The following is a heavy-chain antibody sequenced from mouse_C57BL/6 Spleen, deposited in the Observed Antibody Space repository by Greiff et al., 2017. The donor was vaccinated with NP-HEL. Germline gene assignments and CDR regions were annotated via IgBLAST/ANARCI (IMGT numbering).Heavy chain of an antibody. CDR1: GYTFTSYW. J-gene: IGHJ4*01. D-gene: IGHD2-3*01. CDR2: IHPNRCST. CDR3: ARNDGYGAMDY. Sequence: QVQLQQPGAELVKPGASVKFSCKASGYTFTSYWMHWVEQKPGKGLGWIGMIHPNRCSTNYNEKFKSKATLTVDKSSSTAYMQLSSLTSEDSAVYYCARNDGYGAMDYWGQGTSVTVSS. V-gene: IGHV1-64*01.